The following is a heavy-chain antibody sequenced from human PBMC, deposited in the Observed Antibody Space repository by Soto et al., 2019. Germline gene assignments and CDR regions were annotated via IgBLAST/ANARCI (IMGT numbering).Heavy chain of an antibody. CDR3: AKEMYYDYVWGSWRDYYYYYGMDV. Sequence: GGSLRLSCAASGFTFSSYGMHWVRQAPGKGLEWVAVISYDGSNKYYADSVKGRFTISRDNSKNTLYLQMNSLRAEDTAVYYCAKEMYYDYVWGSWRDYYYYYGMDVWGQGTTVTVSS. J-gene: IGHJ6*02. D-gene: IGHD3-16*01. V-gene: IGHV3-30*18. CDR2: ISYDGSNK. CDR1: GFTFSSYG.